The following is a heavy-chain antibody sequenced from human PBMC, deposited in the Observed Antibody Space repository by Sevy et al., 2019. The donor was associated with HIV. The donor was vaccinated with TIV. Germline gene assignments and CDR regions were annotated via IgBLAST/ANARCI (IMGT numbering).Heavy chain of an antibody. CDR2: INPNTSDT. CDR1: GYSFTGYY. CDR3: ARDVLAVTSIPSDAFDI. J-gene: IGHJ3*02. D-gene: IGHD2-21*02. Sequence: ASVKVSCKASGYSFTGYYMNWVRQAPGQGLEWMGWINPNTSDTTYSEKFEGRVTMTRDSSLSTAYLELRELRSDDTAVYYCARDVLAVTSIPSDAFDIWGQGTLVTVSS. V-gene: IGHV1-2*02.